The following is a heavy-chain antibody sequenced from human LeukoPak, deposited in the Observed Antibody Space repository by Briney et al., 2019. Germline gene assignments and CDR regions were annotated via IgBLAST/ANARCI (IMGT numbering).Heavy chain of an antibody. V-gene: IGHV4-4*07. Sequence: SETLSLTCSVSGGSISSYYWSWIRQPDGKGLEWIGRIYASGSSNYNPSLKSRVTMSVDTSKNQFSLQLSSVTAADTAVYYCAREGGYSYGYHFDYWGQGTLVTVSS. CDR1: GGSISSYY. CDR2: IYASGSS. D-gene: IGHD5-18*01. J-gene: IGHJ4*02. CDR3: AREGGYSYGYHFDY.